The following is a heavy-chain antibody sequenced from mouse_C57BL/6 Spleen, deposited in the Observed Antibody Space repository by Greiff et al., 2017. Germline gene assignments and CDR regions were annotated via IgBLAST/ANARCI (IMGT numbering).Heavy chain of an antibody. V-gene: IGHV1-82*01. D-gene: IGHD1-1*01. J-gene: IGHJ2*01. CDR2: IYPGDGDT. Sequence: LVESGPELVKPGASVKISCKASGYAFSSSWMNWVKQRPGKGLEWIGRIYPGDGDTNYNGKFKGKATLTADKSSSTAYMQLSSLTSEDSAVYFCARGDYYGSSYALSYWGQGTTHTVSS. CDR1: GYAFSSSW. CDR3: ARGDYYGSSYALSY.